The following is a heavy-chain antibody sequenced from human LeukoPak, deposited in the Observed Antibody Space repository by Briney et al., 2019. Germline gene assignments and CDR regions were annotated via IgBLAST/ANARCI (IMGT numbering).Heavy chain of an antibody. V-gene: IGHV3-23*01. CDR2: ISGGDDATT. CDR1: GFTVSSNY. Sequence: GGSLRLSCAASGFTVSSNYMSWVRQAPGKGLEWVSFISGGDDATTYYADSVKGRFTISRDNSKNTLYLQMNSLRAEDTAVYYCAKGTLGWGQGTLVTVSS. CDR3: AKGTLG. J-gene: IGHJ4*02. D-gene: IGHD1-14*01.